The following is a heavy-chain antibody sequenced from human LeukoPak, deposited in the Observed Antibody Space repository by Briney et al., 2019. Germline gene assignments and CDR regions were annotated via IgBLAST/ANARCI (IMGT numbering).Heavy chain of an antibody. J-gene: IGHJ4*02. CDR2: IRYDGSNE. CDR3: ARSSLGDY. V-gene: IGHV3-30*02. D-gene: IGHD7-27*01. Sequence: PGGSLRLSCAPSGFTFSSYGMQWVRQAAGKGLEWVAFIRYDGSNEYYADSVKGRFTISRDKSKNTLYLQMNSLRVEDTAVYYCARSSLGDYWGQGTLVTVSS. CDR1: GFTFSSYG.